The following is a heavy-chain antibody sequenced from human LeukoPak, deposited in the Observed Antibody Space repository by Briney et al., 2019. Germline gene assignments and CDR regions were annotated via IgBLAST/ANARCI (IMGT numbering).Heavy chain of an antibody. V-gene: IGHV3-48*01. CDR3: ARAAKWEFYHYYMDV. CDR2: ISNGSGNR. CDR1: EFTFSSYS. J-gene: IGHJ6*03. Sequence: EGSLRLSCVASEFTFSSYSMIWVRQAPGKGLEWISYISNGSGNRYYADSVKGRFTISRDNAKNLLYLQMNNLRADDTAVYYCARAAKWEFYHYYMDVWGKGTTVAVSS. D-gene: IGHD1-26*01.